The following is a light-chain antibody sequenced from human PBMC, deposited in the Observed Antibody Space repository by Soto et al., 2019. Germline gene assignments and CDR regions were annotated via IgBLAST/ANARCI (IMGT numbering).Light chain of an antibody. CDR3: QQYASSLT. CDR2: GAS. V-gene: IGKV3-20*01. CDR1: QSVDSAF. Sequence: EIVLTQSPGSLSLSLGERATLSCRASQSVDSAFFAWYQQKPGQPPRLLMYGASRRATGITDRFSGSGSGTDFTLTISRLEPEAFAVYYFQQYASSLTFGQGTKVDI. J-gene: IGKJ1*01.